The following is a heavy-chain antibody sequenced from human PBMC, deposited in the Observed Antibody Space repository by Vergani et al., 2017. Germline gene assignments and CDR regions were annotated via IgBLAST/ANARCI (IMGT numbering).Heavy chain of an antibody. CDR1: GYSISSGYY. Sequence: QVQLQESGPGLVKPSETLSLTCAVSGYSISSGYYWGWIRQPPGKGLEWIGRIYHSGSTYYNPSLKSRVTISVDTSKNQFSLKLSSVTAADTAVYYCAGGQEWESYRYWGQGTLVTVSS. V-gene: IGHV4-38-2*01. J-gene: IGHJ4*02. CDR2: IYHSGST. D-gene: IGHD1-26*01. CDR3: AGGQEWESYRY.